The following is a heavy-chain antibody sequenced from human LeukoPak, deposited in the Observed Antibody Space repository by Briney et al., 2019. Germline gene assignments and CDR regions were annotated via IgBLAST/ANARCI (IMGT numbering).Heavy chain of an antibody. Sequence: SETLSLTCAVYGGSFSGYYWSWIRQPPGKGLEWIGEINHSGSTNYNPSLKSRVTISVDTSKNQFSLKLSSVTAADTAVYYCARGQIAVAGTDRGFDYWGQGTLVTVSS. D-gene: IGHD6-19*01. J-gene: IGHJ4*02. CDR3: ARGQIAVAGTDRGFDY. CDR2: INHSGST. CDR1: GGSFSGYY. V-gene: IGHV4-34*01.